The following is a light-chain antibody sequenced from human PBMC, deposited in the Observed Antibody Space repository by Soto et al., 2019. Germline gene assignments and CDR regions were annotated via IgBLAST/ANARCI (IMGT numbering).Light chain of an antibody. Sequence: IVLTQSPGTLSLSPGDRATLSCRASQSVSSNYLGWYQQKPGQAPRLLLYGASSRAIGIPDRFSGSGSGTDFTLTISRLEPEDFALYYCQQYDTSPPLTFGGGTKVEIK. CDR1: QSVSSNY. CDR2: GAS. J-gene: IGKJ4*02. V-gene: IGKV3-20*01. CDR3: QQYDTSPPLT.